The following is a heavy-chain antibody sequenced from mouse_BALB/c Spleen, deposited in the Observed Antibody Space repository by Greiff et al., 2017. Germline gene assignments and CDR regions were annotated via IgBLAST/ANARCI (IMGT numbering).Heavy chain of an antibody. CDR3: ASRSGSSYGFAY. CDR1: GYTFSSYW. Sequence: VQLQQSGAELMKPGASVKISCKATGYTFSSYWIEWVKQRPGRGLEWIGEILPGSGSTNYNEKFKGKATFTADTSSNTAYMQLSSLTSEDSAVYYCASRSGSSYGFAYWGQGTLVTVSA. D-gene: IGHD1-1*01. V-gene: IGHV1-9*01. J-gene: IGHJ3*01. CDR2: ILPGSGST.